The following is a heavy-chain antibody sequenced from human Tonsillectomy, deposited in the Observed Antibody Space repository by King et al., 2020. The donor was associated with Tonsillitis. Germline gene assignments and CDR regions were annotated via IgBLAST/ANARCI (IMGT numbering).Heavy chain of an antibody. V-gene: IGHV3-48*01. J-gene: IGHJ4*02. CDR3: TRGGWSRSMGC. CDR1: GFTLKDYS. CDR2: VDTSSGTN. D-gene: IGHD5-12*01. Sequence: VQLVESGGGLVQPGGSLRLSCVVSGFTLKDYSMTWVRQAPGRGLEWLSYVDTSSGTNYYADSLKGRFTVSIDDAKNSLFLQMNDLRVEDTAFYYCTRGGWSRSMGCWGQGTLVTVSS.